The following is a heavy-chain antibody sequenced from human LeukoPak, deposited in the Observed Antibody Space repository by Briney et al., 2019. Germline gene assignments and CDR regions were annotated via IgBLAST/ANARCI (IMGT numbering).Heavy chain of an antibody. V-gene: IGHV3-7*01. D-gene: IGHD5-18*01. J-gene: IGHJ4*02. CDR3: ARDHGYFYVSDY. Sequence: GGSLRLSCAASGFIFTSAWMSWVRQAPGEGLEEGANIKQDGSEKYYVDSLKGRFTISRDNAKNSLYLQMNSLRAEDTAVYYCARDHGYFYVSDYWGQGTLVTVYS. CDR1: GFIFTSAW. CDR2: IKQDGSEK.